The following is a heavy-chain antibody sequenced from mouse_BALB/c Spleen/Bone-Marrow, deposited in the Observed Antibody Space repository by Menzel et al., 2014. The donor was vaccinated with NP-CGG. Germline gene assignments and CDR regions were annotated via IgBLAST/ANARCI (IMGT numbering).Heavy chain of an antibody. CDR1: GYTFTNYW. Sequence: QVQLQQPGAELVKPGASVKLSCKTSGYTFTNYWIQWVKQRPGQGLGWIGEIFLGTGTTYYNEKFKGKATLTIDTSSSTAYMQLSSLTSEDSAVYFCARHYYGSSDAMDYWGQGTSVTVSS. J-gene: IGHJ4*01. CDR2: IFLGTGTT. V-gene: IGHV1S132*01. CDR3: ARHYYGSSDAMDY. D-gene: IGHD1-1*01.